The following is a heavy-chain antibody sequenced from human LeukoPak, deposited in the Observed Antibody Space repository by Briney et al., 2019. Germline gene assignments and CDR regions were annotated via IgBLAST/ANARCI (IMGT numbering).Heavy chain of an antibody. CDR3: ARVYSTNYCGSGDRPFLFDY. Sequence: GASVKVSCKASGYTFTSYGISWVRQAPGQGLEWVGWISTYYGNTNYAQNLKDRVTMTTDTSTSTAYMQLTSLRSDDTAVYYCARVYSTNYCGSGDRPFLFDYWGQGTVVTVSS. CDR2: ISTYYGNT. D-gene: IGHD3-10*01. J-gene: IGHJ4*02. CDR1: GYTFTSYG. V-gene: IGHV1-18*01.